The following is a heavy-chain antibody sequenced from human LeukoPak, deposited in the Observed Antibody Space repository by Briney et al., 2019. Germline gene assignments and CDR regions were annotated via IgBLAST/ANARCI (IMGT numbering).Heavy chain of an antibody. CDR2: INHSGST. CDR1: GGSFSGYY. CDR3: ARDTYYYGSGSYFRY. Sequence: PSETLSLTCAVYGGSFSGYYWSWIRQPPGKGLEWIGEINHSGSTNYNPSLKSRVTISVDTSKNQFSLKLSSVTAADTAVYYCARDTYYYGSGSYFRYWGQGTLVTVSS. J-gene: IGHJ4*02. V-gene: IGHV4-34*01. D-gene: IGHD3-10*01.